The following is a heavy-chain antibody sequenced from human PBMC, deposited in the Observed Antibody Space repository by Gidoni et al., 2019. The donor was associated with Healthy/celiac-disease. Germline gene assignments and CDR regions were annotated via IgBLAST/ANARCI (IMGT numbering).Heavy chain of an antibody. D-gene: IGHD3-10*01. V-gene: IGHV4-4*02. CDR1: GGSISTTNW. J-gene: IGHJ4*02. CDR2: IYRSGST. Sequence: QVQLQESGPGLVKPSGTLSLTCTVSGGSISTTNWWNWVRQPPGKGLEWIGEIYRSGSTNYNPSLKSRVTISIDKSKNQFSLKLSSVTAADTAVYYCARGEDYGSRSSLPHFDYWGQGTLVTVSS. CDR3: ARGEDYGSRSSLPHFDY.